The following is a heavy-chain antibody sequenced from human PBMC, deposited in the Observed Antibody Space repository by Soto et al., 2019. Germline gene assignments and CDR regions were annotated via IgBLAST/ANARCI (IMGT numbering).Heavy chain of an antibody. Sequence: QVQLVESGGGVVQPGRSLRLSCAASGFTFSSYAMHWVRQAPGKGLEWVAVISYDGSNKYYADSVKGRFTISRDNSKNTRYLQMNSLRGEDTAVFYCARDLTGQTTDYWGQGTLVTVSS. CDR1: GFTFSSYA. CDR3: ARDLTGQTTDY. J-gene: IGHJ4*02. D-gene: IGHD3-9*01. CDR2: ISYDGSNK. V-gene: IGHV3-30-3*01.